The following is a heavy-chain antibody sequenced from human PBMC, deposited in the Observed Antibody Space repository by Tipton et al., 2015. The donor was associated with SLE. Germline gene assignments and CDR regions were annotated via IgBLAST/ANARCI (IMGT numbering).Heavy chain of an antibody. Sequence: GSLRLSCAASGFTFSNYWMSWVRQAPGKGLERVANIKQDGSEGYYVDSVKGRFTISRDNAKNSLYLQMNSLRAEDTAVYYCARGDYDDTSGCYTDAFDIWGQGTMVTVSS. J-gene: IGHJ3*02. D-gene: IGHD3-22*01. V-gene: IGHV3-7*01. CDR1: GFTFSNYW. CDR2: IKQDGSEG. CDR3: ARGDYDDTSGCYTDAFDI.